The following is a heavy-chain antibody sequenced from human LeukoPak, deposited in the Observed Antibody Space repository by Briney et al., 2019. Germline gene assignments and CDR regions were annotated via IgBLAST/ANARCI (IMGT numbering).Heavy chain of an antibody. D-gene: IGHD2-15*01. J-gene: IGHJ6*03. CDR2: ISSSGSTI. CDR3: ARAPMRGYYYYYYMDV. V-gene: IGHV3-48*03. CDR1: GFTFSSYE. Sequence: PGGSLRLSCAASGFTFSSYEMNWVRQAPGKGLEWVSYISSSGSTIYYADSVKGRFTISRDNAKNSLYLQMNSLRAEDTAVYYCARAPMRGYYYYYYMDVWGKGTTVTVSS.